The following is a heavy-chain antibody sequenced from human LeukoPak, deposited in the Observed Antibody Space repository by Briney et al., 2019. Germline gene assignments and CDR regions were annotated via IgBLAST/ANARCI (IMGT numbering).Heavy chain of an antibody. CDR3: ARRPYSDTSGRLSNV. V-gene: IGHV3-48*02. CDR1: GFAFISYN. Sequence: GGSLRLSCAASGFAFISYNMNWVRQAPGKGLEWISYIGSSGSPTHYADSVRGRFTISRGNAKNSLYLQMNSLRDDDTALYYCARRPYSDTSGRLSNVWGQGTTVTVSS. J-gene: IGHJ6*02. CDR2: IGSSGSPT. D-gene: IGHD3-22*01.